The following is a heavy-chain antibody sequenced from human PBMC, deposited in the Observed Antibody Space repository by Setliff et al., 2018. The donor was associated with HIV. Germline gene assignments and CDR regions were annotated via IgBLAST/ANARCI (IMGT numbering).Heavy chain of an antibody. V-gene: IGHV1-24*01. CDR2: FDPEDDET. D-gene: IGHD3-9*01. Sequence: ASVKVSCKVSGYTLSELSIHWVRQAPGKGLEWMGGFDPEDDETVYAEKFQGRVTMTEDTSTDTAYMALSSLRSEDTAMYYCATSGLYDILTGPTPGVFDIWGQGTMVTVSS. J-gene: IGHJ3*02. CDR3: ATSGLYDILTGPTPGVFDI. CDR1: GYTLSELS.